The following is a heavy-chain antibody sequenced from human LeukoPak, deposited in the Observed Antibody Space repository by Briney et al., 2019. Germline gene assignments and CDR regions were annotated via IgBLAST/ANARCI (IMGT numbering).Heavy chain of an antibody. D-gene: IGHD3-9*01. V-gene: IGHV1-2*02. CDR1: GYTFTGYY. J-gene: IGHJ5*02. CDR3: AREVRYFDWLLLAWFDP. Sequence: ASVKVSCKASGYTFTGYYMHWVRQAPGQGLEWMGWINPNSGGTNYAQKFQGRVTMTRDTSISTAYMELSRLRSDDTAVYYCAREVRYFDWLLLAWFDPWGQGTLVTVSS. CDR2: INPNSGGT.